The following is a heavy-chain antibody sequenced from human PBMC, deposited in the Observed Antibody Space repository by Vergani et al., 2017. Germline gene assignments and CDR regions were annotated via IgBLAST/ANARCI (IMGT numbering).Heavy chain of an antibody. CDR2: ISSSSSTI. CDR1: GFTFSSYW. Sequence: EVQLVESGGGLVQPGGSLRLSCTASGFTFSSYWMHWVRQAPGKGLEWVSYISSSSSTIYYADSVKGRFTISRDNAKNSLYLQMNSLRAEDTAVYYCARDHSWLVLAFDIWGQGTMVTVSS. J-gene: IGHJ3*02. D-gene: IGHD6-19*01. CDR3: ARDHSWLVLAFDI. V-gene: IGHV3-48*01.